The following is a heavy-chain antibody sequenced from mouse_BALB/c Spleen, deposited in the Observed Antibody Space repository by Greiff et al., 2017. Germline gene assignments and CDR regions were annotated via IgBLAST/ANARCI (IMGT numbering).Heavy chain of an antibody. J-gene: IGHJ4*01. Sequence: VQLQQSGPELVKPGASMKISCKASGYSFTGYTMNWVKQSHGKNLEWIGLINPYNGGTSYNQKFKGKATLTVDKSSSTAYMELLSLTSEDSAVYYCARDYYRYDVSYYAMDYWGQGTSVTVSS. D-gene: IGHD2-14*01. CDR1: GYSFTGYT. CDR3: ARDYYRYDVSYYAMDY. CDR2: INPYNGGT. V-gene: IGHV1-18*01.